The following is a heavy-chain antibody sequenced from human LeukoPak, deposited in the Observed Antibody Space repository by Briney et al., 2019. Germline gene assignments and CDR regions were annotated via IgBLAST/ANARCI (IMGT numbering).Heavy chain of an antibody. V-gene: IGHV3-7*04. CDR1: GFTFSSYW. D-gene: IGHD2-2*02. CDR3: ARERVCRSNSCYSTFDS. J-gene: IGHJ4*02. Sequence: QPGGSLRLSCAASGFTFSSYWMTWVRQAPGKGLEWVANIKQDGSDKHYVDPVKGRFTISRDNAKNSLFLQMDSLRDEDTAVYYCARERVCRSNSCYSTFDSWGQGTLVTVSS. CDR2: IKQDGSDK.